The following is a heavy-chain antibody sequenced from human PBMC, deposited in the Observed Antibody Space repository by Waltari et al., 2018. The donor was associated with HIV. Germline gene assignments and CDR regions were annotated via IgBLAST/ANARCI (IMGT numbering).Heavy chain of an antibody. D-gene: IGHD6-13*01. CDR1: GFSLSTSGVG. Sequence: QITLKESGPTLVKPTQTLTLTCTFSGFSLSTSGVGVGWIRPPPGKALEWLALIYWNDDKRYSPSLKSRLTITKDTSKNQVVLTMTNMDPVDTATYYCAHRLGIAAAHGAFDIWGQGTMVTVSS. CDR3: AHRLGIAAAHGAFDI. V-gene: IGHV2-5*01. CDR2: IYWNDDK. J-gene: IGHJ3*02.